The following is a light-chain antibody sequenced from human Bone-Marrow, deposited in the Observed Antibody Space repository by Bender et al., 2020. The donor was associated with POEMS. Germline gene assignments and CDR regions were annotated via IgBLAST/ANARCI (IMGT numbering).Light chain of an antibody. CDR3: SSSTTSTTFV. CDR2: GYN. Sequence: QSVLTQPPSVSGAPGQRVTISCTGSSSNTGSGYDINWYQHLPGTAPKLLIYGYNNRPSGVPDRFSGSKSGTSASLAITGLQAEDEGDYYCSSSTTSTTFVFGSGTKLTVL. V-gene: IGLV1-40*01. CDR1: SSNTGSGYD. J-gene: IGLJ1*01.